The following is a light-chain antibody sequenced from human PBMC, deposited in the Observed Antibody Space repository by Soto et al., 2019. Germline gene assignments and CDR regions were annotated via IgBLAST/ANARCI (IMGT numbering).Light chain of an antibody. Sequence: QSVLTQPPAVSATPRQSVTISCSGDSFNIGSYAVSWYQQVPGKAPKLLVYHDDLLPSGVSDRFSASKSGTSASLAISGLQSDDEGDYYCAAWDDRWNGVTFGGGTKLTVL. CDR2: HDD. J-gene: IGLJ3*02. V-gene: IGLV1-36*01. CDR1: SFNIGSYA. CDR3: AAWDDRWNGVT.